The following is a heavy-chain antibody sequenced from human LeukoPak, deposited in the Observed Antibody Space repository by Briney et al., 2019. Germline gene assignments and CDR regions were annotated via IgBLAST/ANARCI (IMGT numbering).Heavy chain of an antibody. D-gene: IGHD3-9*01. CDR1: HYSISSGYY. V-gene: IGHV4-38-2*02. J-gene: IGHJ4*02. Sequence: SETLSLTCTVSHYSISSGYYWGWIRQPPGKGLEWIGTIYHSGSAYSNPSLKSRVTMSVDTSKNQFSLNLSSVTAADTAVYYCARVWGYYDSDYWGQGTLVTVSS. CDR3: ARVWGYYDSDY. CDR2: IYHSGSA.